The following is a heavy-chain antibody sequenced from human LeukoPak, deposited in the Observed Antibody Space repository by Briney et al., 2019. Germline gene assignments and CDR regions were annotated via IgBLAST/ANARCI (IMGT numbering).Heavy chain of an antibody. D-gene: IGHD5-12*01. CDR3: ARHKARSGYDLPLDY. V-gene: IGHV4-61*09. CDR1: GDSISRNSYY. CDR2: IYNSGST. J-gene: IGHJ4*02. Sequence: PSQTLSLTCTVSGDSISRNSYYWSWVRQPAGKGLEWIDHIYNSGSTNYNPSLKSRITMAVDTSKNRFSLMLSSVTAADTAVYYCARHKARSGYDLPLDYWGQGTLVTVSS.